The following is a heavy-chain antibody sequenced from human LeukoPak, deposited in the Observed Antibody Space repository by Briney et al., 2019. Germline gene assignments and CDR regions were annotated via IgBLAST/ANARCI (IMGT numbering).Heavy chain of an antibody. Sequence: NSSETLSLTCTVSGGSISSRSHYWGWIRQPPGKGLEWIANIYNSGITYYNPSLKSRVTISVDTSKNQFSLKLSSVTAADTAVYYCARPGRDWCGGDCYSEYFDYWGQGTLVTVSS. J-gene: IGHJ4*02. D-gene: IGHD2-21*01. CDR3: ARPGRDWCGGDCYSEYFDY. V-gene: IGHV4-39*01. CDR2: IYNSGIT. CDR1: GGSISSRSHY.